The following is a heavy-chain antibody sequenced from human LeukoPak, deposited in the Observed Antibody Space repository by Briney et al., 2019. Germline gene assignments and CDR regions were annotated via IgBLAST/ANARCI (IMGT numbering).Heavy chain of an antibody. V-gene: IGHV3-30*01. J-gene: IGHJ5*02. CDR2: ISYDGSNK. CDR3: ARGEPQEWLLESWFDP. Sequence: GGSLRLSCAASGFTFSSYAMHWVRQAPGKGLEWVAVISYDGSNKYYADSVKGRFTISRDNSKNTLYLQMNSLRAEDTAVYYCARGEPQEWLLESWFDPWGQGTLVTVSS. CDR1: GFTFSSYA. D-gene: IGHD3-3*01.